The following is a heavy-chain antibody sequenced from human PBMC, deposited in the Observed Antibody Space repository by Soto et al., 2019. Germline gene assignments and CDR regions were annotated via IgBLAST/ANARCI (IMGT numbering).Heavy chain of an antibody. CDR2: ISGSGGST. CDR3: AKDLKSGYYYGMDV. J-gene: IGHJ6*02. Sequence: GGSLRLSCAASGFTFSSYAMSWVRQAPGKGLEWVSAISGSGGSTYYADSVKGRFTISRDNSKNTLYLQMNSLRAEDTAVYYCAKDLKSGYYYGMDVWGQGTTVTAP. CDR1: GFTFSSYA. V-gene: IGHV3-23*01.